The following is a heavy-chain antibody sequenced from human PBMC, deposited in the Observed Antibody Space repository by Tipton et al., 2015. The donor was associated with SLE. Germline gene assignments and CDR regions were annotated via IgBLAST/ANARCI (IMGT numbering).Heavy chain of an antibody. D-gene: IGHD5-24*01. CDR2: IYTSGST. CDR3: AREQRWPEDFDL. CDR1: GGSISSGSYY. J-gene: IGHJ2*01. Sequence: TLSLTCTVSGGSISSGSYYWSWIRQPTGKGLEWIGHIYTSGSTNYNPSLKSPVTISVDTSKNQFSLKLSSVTAADTAVYYCAREQRWPEDFDLWGRGTLVTVSS. V-gene: IGHV4-61*09.